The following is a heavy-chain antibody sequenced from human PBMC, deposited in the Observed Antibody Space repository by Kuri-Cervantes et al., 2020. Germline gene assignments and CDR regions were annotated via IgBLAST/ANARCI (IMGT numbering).Heavy chain of an antibody. CDR2: ISAYNGNT. J-gene: IGHJ3*02. V-gene: IGHV1-18*01. D-gene: IGHD6-19*01. Sequence: ASVKVSCKASGGTFSSYAISWVRQAPGQGLEWMGWISAYNGNTNYAQKLQGRVTMTTDTSTSTAYMELRSLRSDDTAVYYCARRGGWLVPGAFDIWGQGTMVTVSS. CDR3: ARRGGWLVPGAFDI. CDR1: GGTFSSYA.